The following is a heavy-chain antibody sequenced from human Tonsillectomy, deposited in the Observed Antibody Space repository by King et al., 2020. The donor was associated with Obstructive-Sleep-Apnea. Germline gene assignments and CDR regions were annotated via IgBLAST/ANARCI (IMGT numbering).Heavy chain of an antibody. CDR2: ITISSNTI. CDR3: ARDSGDSGYDSRPI. CDR1: GFTFSSDS. D-gene: IGHD5-12*01. V-gene: IGHV3-48*04. J-gene: IGHJ4*02. Sequence: VQLVESGGGLVQPGGSLRLSCAASGFTFSSDSMNWVRQAPGKGLEWVAYITISSNTIYYADSVRGRFTISRDNAKNSLYLQMNSLRAEDTAVYYCARDSGDSGYDSRPIWGQGILVTVSS.